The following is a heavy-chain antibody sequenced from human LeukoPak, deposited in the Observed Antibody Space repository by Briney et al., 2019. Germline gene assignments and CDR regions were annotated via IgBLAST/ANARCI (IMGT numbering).Heavy chain of an antibody. V-gene: IGHV3-21*01. J-gene: IGHJ4*02. D-gene: IGHD3-10*01. CDR1: GFTFSSYS. CDR2: ISSGSSYI. Sequence: GGSLRLSCAASGFTFSSYSMSWVRQAPGKGLEWVSSISSGSSYIYYADSVKGRFTISRDNAKNSLYLQMNGLRAEDTAVYYCARDVRYYYGSGSYPWWGQGTLVTVSS. CDR3: ARDVRYYYGSGSYPW.